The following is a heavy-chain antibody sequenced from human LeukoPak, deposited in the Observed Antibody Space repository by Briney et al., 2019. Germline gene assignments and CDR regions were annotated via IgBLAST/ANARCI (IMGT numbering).Heavy chain of an antibody. CDR1: GFTFSSYA. V-gene: IGHV3-23*01. CDR2: IGGSDYST. CDR3: AKVTTLTSYYIDY. Sequence: QTGGSLRLSCAASGFTFSSYAMTWVPQAPGKGLEWVSAIGGSDYSTYYADSVKGRSTISRDNSKNTLYLQMNSLRAEDTAVYYCAKVTTLTSYYIDYWGQGTLVTVSS. J-gene: IGHJ4*02. D-gene: IGHD4-17*01.